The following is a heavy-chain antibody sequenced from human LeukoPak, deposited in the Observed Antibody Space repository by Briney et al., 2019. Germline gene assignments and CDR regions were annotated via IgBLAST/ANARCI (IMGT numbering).Heavy chain of an antibody. Sequence: PSETLSLTCSVSGGSIISSNYYWGWIRQPPGKGLEWIGSIYQSGSGSSYYNPSLKSRVTISGDTSKNQFFLRLSSVTAADTAVYYCARGLQMLGDFWSGYPARTTHFDYWGQGTLVTVSS. V-gene: IGHV4-39*01. CDR1: GGSIISSNYY. D-gene: IGHD3-3*01. J-gene: IGHJ4*02. CDR2: IYQSGSGSS. CDR3: ARGLQMLGDFWSGYPARTTHFDY.